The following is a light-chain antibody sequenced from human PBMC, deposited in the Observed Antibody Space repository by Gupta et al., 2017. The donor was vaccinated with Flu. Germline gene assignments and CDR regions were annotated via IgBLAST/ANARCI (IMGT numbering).Light chain of an antibody. J-gene: IGLJ1*01. CDR1: SSNIGAGYD. V-gene: IGLV1-40*01. Sequence: QSVLTQPPSVSGAPGQRVTISCTGSSSNIGAGYDVHWYQQLPGTAPKLLIYGNSNRPSGVPDRFSGSKSGTSASLAITGLQAEDEADYYCQPYDSSLSGFLYVFGTGTKVTVL. CDR3: QPYDSSLSGFLYV. CDR2: GNS.